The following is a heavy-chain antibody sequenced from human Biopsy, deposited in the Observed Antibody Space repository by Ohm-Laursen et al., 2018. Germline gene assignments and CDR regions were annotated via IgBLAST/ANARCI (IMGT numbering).Heavy chain of an antibody. Sequence: SLRLSCSASGFTFSSFGMHWVRQAPGKGLEWVAVVWYDGINKFYADSVEGRFTISRDNSKNTLYLQMNSLRAEDTALYYCARGGQGGFLEWLFIGWGQGTLVTVSS. CDR3: ARGGQGGFLEWLFIG. J-gene: IGHJ4*02. V-gene: IGHV3-33*01. CDR1: GFTFSSFG. CDR2: VWYDGINK. D-gene: IGHD3-3*01.